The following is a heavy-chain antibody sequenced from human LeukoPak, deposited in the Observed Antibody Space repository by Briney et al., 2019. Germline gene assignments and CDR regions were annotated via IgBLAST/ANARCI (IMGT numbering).Heavy chain of an antibody. J-gene: IGHJ4*02. Sequence: PGGSLRLSCAASGFTFNSYAMNWVRQAPGKGLEWVSGITGSGGATYYADSVRGRFTISRDNSKNTLYLQMNSLRAEDTAIYYCAKTIAATGKWNFDYWGQGTLVTVSS. V-gene: IGHV3-23*01. CDR2: ITGSGGAT. CDR3: AKTIAATGKWNFDY. CDR1: GFTFNSYA. D-gene: IGHD6-13*01.